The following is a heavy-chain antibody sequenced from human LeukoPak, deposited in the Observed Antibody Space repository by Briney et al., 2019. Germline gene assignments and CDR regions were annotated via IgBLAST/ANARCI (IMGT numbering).Heavy chain of an antibody. V-gene: IGHV3-74*01. CDR3: ARIIVGATGIDY. D-gene: IGHD1-26*01. CDR2: ISDDGAKR. CDR1: GFTFSSHW. J-gene: IGHJ4*02. Sequence: GGSLRLSCAASGFTFSSHWMHWVRQAPGKGLGWVSRISDDGAKRNYADSVKGRFTISRDNDKNTLYLQMNSLRAEDKAVYYCARIIVGATGIDYWGQGTLVSVSS.